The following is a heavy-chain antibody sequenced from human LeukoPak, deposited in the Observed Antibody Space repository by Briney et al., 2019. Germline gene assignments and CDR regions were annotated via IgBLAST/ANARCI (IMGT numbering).Heavy chain of an antibody. J-gene: IGHJ4*02. CDR1: GFTFSSYA. CDR3: TKSGSGWLAYFDC. CDR2: ISISGDST. Sequence: PGESLRLSCAAPGFTFSSYAMTWVRQAPGKGLERVATISISGDSTLYGDSVRGRFSISRDNSKNTLFLQMNHLRAEDTAVYYCTKSGSGWLAYFDCWGQGAQVTVSS. V-gene: IGHV3-23*01. D-gene: IGHD6-19*01.